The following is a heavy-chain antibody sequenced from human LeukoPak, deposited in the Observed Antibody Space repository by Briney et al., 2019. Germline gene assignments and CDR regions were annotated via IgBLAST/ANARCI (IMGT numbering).Heavy chain of an antibody. J-gene: IGHJ4*02. V-gene: IGHV5-51*01. CDR2: IYPHDSDT. D-gene: IGHD5-24*01. CDR3: VRRRDGYTYFDY. CDR1: GYSFTSYW. Sequence: GESLKISCKGSGYSFTSYWIGWVRQMPGKGLEWMGIIYPHDSDTRYSPSFQGQVTISADKSITTAYLRWSSLKASDTAMYYCVRRRDGYTYFDYWGQGTLVTVSS.